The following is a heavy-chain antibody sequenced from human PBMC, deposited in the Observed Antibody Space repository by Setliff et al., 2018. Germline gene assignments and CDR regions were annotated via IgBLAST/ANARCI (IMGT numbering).Heavy chain of an antibody. J-gene: IGHJ4*02. CDR1: GYTLTAYY. D-gene: IGHD2-2*01. CDR2: INPNNGAT. Sequence: ASVKVSCKASGYTLTAYYIHWVRQAPGQGLEWMGWINPNNGATNYAQKFQGRVTMTRDTSISSAFMELSSLRSDDTAVYYCARGRIGSTWTGDYWGQGTLVTVSS. V-gene: IGHV1-2*02. CDR3: ARGRIGSTWTGDY.